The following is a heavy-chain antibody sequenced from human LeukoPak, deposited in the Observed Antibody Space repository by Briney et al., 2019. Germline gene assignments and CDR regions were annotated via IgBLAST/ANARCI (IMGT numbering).Heavy chain of an antibody. D-gene: IGHD1-7*01. CDR3: ARMNYVSSGWGAPFDD. Sequence: PGGSLRLSCAASGFTFSSYSMNWVRQAPGKGLEWVSYISPSSTRIDYAASVRGRFTISRDNAKSSLYLQVNSLRAEDTAVHYCARMNYVSSGWGAPFDDWGQGTLVTVSS. CDR1: GFTFSSYS. V-gene: IGHV3-48*04. CDR2: ISPSSTRI. J-gene: IGHJ4*02.